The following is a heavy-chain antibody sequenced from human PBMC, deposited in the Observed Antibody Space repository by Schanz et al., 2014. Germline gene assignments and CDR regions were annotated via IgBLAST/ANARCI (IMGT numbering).Heavy chain of an antibody. CDR2: IKPSGGRT. CDR1: GYSFTNYY. V-gene: IGHV1-46*03. Sequence: GTEVRSPGASLNLSCNTSGYSFTNYYIHWVRQARGQGFEWMGLIKPSGGRTRFAQKCQGRATMTRDTSTSTVFMDLSRLRSEYKTDYYSVREQEHIPVYDICGPGTLDAV. CDR3: VREQEHIPVYDI. D-gene: IGHD5-12*01. J-gene: IGHJ3*02.